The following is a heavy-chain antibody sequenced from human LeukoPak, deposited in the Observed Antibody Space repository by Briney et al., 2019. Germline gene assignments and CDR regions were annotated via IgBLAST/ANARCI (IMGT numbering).Heavy chain of an antibody. CDR3: ARRRVRGVIITGGYYFDY. V-gene: IGHV4-34*01. CDR2: INHSGSA. CDR1: GGSFTGYY. Sequence: SETLSLTCAVYGGSFTGYYWSWVRQSPGKGLEWIGEINHSGSANYNPSLKSRVTISGDMSTNQFSLKLSSVTAADTAVYYCARRRVRGVIITGGYYFDYWGQGTLVTVSS. D-gene: IGHD3-10*01. J-gene: IGHJ4*02.